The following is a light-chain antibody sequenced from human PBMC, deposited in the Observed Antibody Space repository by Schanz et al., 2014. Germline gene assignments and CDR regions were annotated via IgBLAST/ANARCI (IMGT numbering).Light chain of an antibody. CDR1: SSNVGGNT. J-gene: IGLJ3*02. CDR3: ASWDDSLNGPV. CDR2: SDN. V-gene: IGLV1-44*01. Sequence: QSVLTQPPSASETPGQRVTISCSGGSSNVGGNTVNWYYQLPGTAPKLLIYSDNQRPSGVPDRISGSKSGTSASLAISGLQSEDEGDYYCASWDDSLNGPVFGGGTKLTVL.